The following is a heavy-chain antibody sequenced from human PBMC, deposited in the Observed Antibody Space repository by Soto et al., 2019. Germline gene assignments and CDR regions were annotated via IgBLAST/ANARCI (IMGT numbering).Heavy chain of an antibody. J-gene: IGHJ4*02. CDR2: ISYDGSNK. CDR1: GFTFSSYG. CDR3: AKDPSSGWYLPGGFDY. Sequence: QVQLVESGGGVVQPGRSLRLSCAASGFTFSSYGMHWVRQAPGKGLEWVAVISYDGSNKYYADSVKGRFTISRDNSKNTLYLQMNSLRAEDTAVYYCAKDPSSGWYLPGGFDYWGQGTLVTVSS. V-gene: IGHV3-30*18. D-gene: IGHD6-19*01.